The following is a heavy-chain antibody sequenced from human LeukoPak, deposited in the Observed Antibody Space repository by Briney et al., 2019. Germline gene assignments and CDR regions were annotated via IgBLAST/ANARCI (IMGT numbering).Heavy chain of an antibody. J-gene: IGHJ4*02. CDR1: GFTFDDYA. CDR2: ISWNSGSI. V-gene: IGHV3-9*01. CDR3: AKDPSGAMAAASFDY. D-gene: IGHD6-13*01. Sequence: GGSLRLSCAASGFTFDDYAMHWVRQAPGKGLEWVSGISWNSGSIGYADSVKGRFTISRDNAKNSLYLQMNSLRAEDTALYYCAKDPSGAMAAASFDYWGQGTLVTVSS.